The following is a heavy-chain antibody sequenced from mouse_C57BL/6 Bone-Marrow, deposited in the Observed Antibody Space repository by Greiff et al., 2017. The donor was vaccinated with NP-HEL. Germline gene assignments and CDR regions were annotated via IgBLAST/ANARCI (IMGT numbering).Heavy chain of an antibody. CDR2: IYPRSGNT. V-gene: IGHV1-81*01. D-gene: IGHD1-1*01. CDR3: ASHYVFDY. CDR1: GYTFTSYG. Sequence: QVQLQQSGAELARPGASVKLSCKASGYTFTSYGISWVKQRTGQGLEWIGEIYPRSGNTYYNEKFKGKATLTADKSSSTAYMELRSLTSEDSAVYFCASHYVFDYWGQGTTLTVSS. J-gene: IGHJ2*01.